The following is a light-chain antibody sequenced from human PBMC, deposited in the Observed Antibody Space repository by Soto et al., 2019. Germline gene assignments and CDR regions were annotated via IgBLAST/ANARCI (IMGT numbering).Light chain of an antibody. V-gene: IGKV3-20*01. Sequence: EIVMTQSPATLSVSPGERATLSCRASQSVSSSNLAWYQQKPGQSPRLLIYGASSRATGIPDRFSGSGSGTDFTLTISRLEPEDFAVYYCQQYGSLSWTFGQGTKVDI. CDR2: GAS. J-gene: IGKJ1*01. CDR1: QSVSSSN. CDR3: QQYGSLSWT.